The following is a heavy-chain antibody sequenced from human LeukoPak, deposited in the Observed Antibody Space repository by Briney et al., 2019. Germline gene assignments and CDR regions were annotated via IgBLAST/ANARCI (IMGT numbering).Heavy chain of an antibody. J-gene: IGHJ4*02. CDR1: EFSVGSNY. CDR3: ARVQKPLSYVY. Sequence: GGSLRLSCAASEFSVGSNYMSWVRQAPGKGLEWVSLIYTDGTTYYADSVKGRFTISRDNSKNTLSLQMHSLRADDTAVYYCARVQKPLSYVYWGQGTLVTVSS. CDR2: IYTDGTT. D-gene: IGHD2/OR15-2a*01. V-gene: IGHV3-53*01.